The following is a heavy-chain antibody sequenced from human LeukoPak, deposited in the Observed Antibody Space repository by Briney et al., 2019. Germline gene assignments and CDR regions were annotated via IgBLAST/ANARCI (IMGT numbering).Heavy chain of an antibody. CDR1: GFTVSSND. Sequence: PGGSLRLSCAASGFTVSSNDMSWVRQAPGKGLEWVSVIYSGGSTYYADSVKGRFTIYRDNSKDTLYLQMNSLRTEYTAVYYCAGSVITIFGGLEYWGQGTLVTVSS. CDR3: AGSVITIFGGLEY. V-gene: IGHV3-66*02. J-gene: IGHJ4*02. CDR2: IYSGGST. D-gene: IGHD3-3*01.